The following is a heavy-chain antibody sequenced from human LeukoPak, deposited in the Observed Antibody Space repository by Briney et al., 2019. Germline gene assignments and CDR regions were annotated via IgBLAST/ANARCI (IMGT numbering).Heavy chain of an antibody. V-gene: IGHV3-23*01. CDR1: GFTFSTYA. J-gene: IGHJ5*02. CDR3: AKMEWELLNWFDP. Sequence: GGSLRLSCAASGFTFSTYAMTWVRQAPGKGLEWVSAISGGGNITYYADSAKGRFTISRDNSQNTLFLQMNSLRAEDTAVYYCAKMEWELLNWFDPWGQGTLVTVSS. D-gene: IGHD4-23*01. CDR2: ISGGGNIT.